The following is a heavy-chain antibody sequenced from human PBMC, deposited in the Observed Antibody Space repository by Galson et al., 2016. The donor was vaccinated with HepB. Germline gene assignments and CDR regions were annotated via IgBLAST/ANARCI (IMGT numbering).Heavy chain of an antibody. CDR3: ARPRYCSSATCTAAFDY. CDR2: IYYGGST. CDR1: GGSIISSSLY. Sequence: LSLTCTVSGGSIISSSLYWGWIRQPPGKGLEWIGRIYYGGSTLYSPSLRSRVSISVDPSKNHFSLEVRSVTAADTAVYYCARPRYCSSATCTAAFDYWGQGTLVTVSS. D-gene: IGHD2-2*01. V-gene: IGHV4-39*01. J-gene: IGHJ4*02.